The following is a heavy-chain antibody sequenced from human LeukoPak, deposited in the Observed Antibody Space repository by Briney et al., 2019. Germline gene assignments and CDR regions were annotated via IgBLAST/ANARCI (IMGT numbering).Heavy chain of an antibody. J-gene: IGHJ4*02. CDR2: ISGSGSTT. CDR1: GFTFSTYE. D-gene: IGHD6-13*01. Sequence: GGSLRLSCAASGFTFSTYEMNWVRQDPGKGLEWVSYISGSGSTTYYADSVKGRFTISRDNAQKSLYLQMNSLRAEDTAIYYCARIGVAAASAGAIDYWGQGTLVTVSS. CDR3: ARIGVAAASAGAIDY. V-gene: IGHV3-48*03.